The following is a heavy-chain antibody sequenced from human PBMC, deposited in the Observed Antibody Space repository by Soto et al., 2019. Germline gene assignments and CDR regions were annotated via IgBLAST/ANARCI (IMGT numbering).Heavy chain of an antibody. CDR2: IYWNDDK. Sequence: QITLKESGPTLVKPTQTLTLTCTFSGFSLSTSGVGVGWIRQPPGKALEWLALIYWNDDKRYSPSLKSRLTITKDTSKNQVVLTMTNMDPVDTATYYCAHSRYFDWLLPLSPYGMDVWGQGTTVTVSS. J-gene: IGHJ6*02. D-gene: IGHD3-9*01. V-gene: IGHV2-5*01. CDR3: AHSRYFDWLLPLSPYGMDV. CDR1: GFSLSTSGVG.